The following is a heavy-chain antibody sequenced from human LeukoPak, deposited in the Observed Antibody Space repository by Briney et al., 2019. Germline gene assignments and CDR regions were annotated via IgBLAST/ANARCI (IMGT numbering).Heavy chain of an antibody. CDR3: AKDRGSATVTIYFDY. J-gene: IGHJ4*02. CDR1: GFTFSSYS. V-gene: IGHV3-21*04. D-gene: IGHD4-17*01. Sequence: GGSLRLSCAASGFTFSSYSMNWVRQAPGKGLEWVSSISSSSSYIYYADSVKGRFTISRDNAKNTLYLQMNSPRAEDTAVYYCAKDRGSATVTIYFDYWGEGTLVSVSS. CDR2: ISSSSSYI.